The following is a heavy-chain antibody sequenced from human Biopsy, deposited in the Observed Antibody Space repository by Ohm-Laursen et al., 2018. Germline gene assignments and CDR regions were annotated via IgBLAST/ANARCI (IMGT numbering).Heavy chain of an antibody. CDR1: GFSVSSYD. V-gene: IGHV3-21*01. Sequence: GSLRLSCAASGFSVSSYDMNWVRQAPGKGLEWISYISETSSHIYDADSVRGRFTVARDIAKNSLYLPLNSLRVEDTAVYYCARDSSRRAREGGMDVWGQGTTVTVSS. CDR2: ISETSSHI. D-gene: IGHD6-6*01. J-gene: IGHJ6*02. CDR3: ARDSSRRAREGGMDV.